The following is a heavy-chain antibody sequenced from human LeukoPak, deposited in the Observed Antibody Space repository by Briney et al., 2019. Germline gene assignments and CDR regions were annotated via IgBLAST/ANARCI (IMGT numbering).Heavy chain of an antibody. D-gene: IGHD1-14*01. Sequence: ASVKVSCKASGGTFSSYAISWVRQAPGQGLEWMGRIIPILGIANYAQKFQGRVTITADKSTSTAYMELSSLRSEDTAVYYCATYHGGGGFDYWGQGTLVTVSS. J-gene: IGHJ4*02. CDR1: GGTFSSYA. CDR3: ATYHGGGGFDY. V-gene: IGHV1-69*04. CDR2: IIPILGIA.